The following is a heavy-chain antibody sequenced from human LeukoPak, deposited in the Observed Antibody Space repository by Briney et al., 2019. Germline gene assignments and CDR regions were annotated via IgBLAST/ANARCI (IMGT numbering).Heavy chain of an antibody. CDR2: ISSSSSYI. J-gene: IGHJ4*02. CDR3: AREGYHSGPFDY. CDR1: GFTFSSYS. D-gene: IGHD6-25*01. V-gene: IGHV3-21*01. Sequence: PGGSLRLSCAASGFTFSSYSMNWVRQAPGKGLEWVSSISSSSSYIYYADSVKGRFTISRDNAKNSLYLQMNSLRAEDTAVYYCAREGYHSGPFDYWGQGTLVTVSS.